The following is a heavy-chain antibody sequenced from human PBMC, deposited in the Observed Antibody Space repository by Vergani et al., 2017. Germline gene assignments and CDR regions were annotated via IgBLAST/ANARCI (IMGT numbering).Heavy chain of an antibody. J-gene: IGHJ6*03. V-gene: IGHV1-2*02. Sequence: QVQLMQSGAEVKKPGASVTVSCKASGYTFTGYYMYWVRQAPGQGLEWMGWINPNSGGTNYAQKFQGRVTMTRDTSITTAYMELSGLRSDDTAVYYCARGDWNYTGTGDYYYMDVWGKGTTVTVSS. CDR1: GYTFTGYY. CDR2: INPNSGGT. CDR3: ARGDWNYTGTGDYYYMDV. D-gene: IGHD1-7*01.